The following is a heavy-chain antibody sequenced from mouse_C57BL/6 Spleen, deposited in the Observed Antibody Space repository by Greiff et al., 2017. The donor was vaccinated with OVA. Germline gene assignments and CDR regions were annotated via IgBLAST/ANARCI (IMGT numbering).Heavy chain of an antibody. V-gene: IGHV1-64*01. D-gene: IGHD2-2*01. CDR1: GYTFTSYW. CDR2: IHPNSGST. CDR3: ARKGMVTTFDY. J-gene: IGHJ2*01. Sequence: VQLQQPGAELVKPGASVKLSCKASGYTFTSYWMHWVKQRPGQGLEWIGMIHPNSGSTNYNEKFKSKATLTVDKSSSTAYMQLSSLTSEDSAVYYSARKGMVTTFDYWGQGTTLTVSS.